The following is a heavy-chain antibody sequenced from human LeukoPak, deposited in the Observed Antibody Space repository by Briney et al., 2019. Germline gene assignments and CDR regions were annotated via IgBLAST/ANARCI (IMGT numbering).Heavy chain of an antibody. V-gene: IGHV4-39*01. CDR1: GGSISSSSYY. CDR3: ARIGQSVHYYMDV. Sequence: SETLSLTCTVSGGSISSSSYYWGLIRQPPGKGLEWIGSVYSSGSTYYNPSLKSRVAISVDTSTNQFSLKLNSVTAADTAVYYCARIGQSVHYYMDVWGNGTTVDVSS. CDR2: VYSSGST. J-gene: IGHJ6*03. D-gene: IGHD3/OR15-3a*01.